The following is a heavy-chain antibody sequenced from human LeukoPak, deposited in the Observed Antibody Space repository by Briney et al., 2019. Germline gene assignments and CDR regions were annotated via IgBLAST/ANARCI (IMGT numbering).Heavy chain of an antibody. V-gene: IGHV3-48*03. D-gene: IGHD6-13*01. CDR1: GFTFTTYE. Sequence: GGSLRLSCGASGFTFTTYEMNWVRQAPGKGLEWVSYISSSGSTIYYADSVKGRFTISRDNAKNSLYLQMNSLRAEDTAVYYCARFSARVLSSPYYFDYWGQGTLVTVSS. CDR3: ARFSARVLSSPYYFDY. CDR2: ISSSGSTI. J-gene: IGHJ4*02.